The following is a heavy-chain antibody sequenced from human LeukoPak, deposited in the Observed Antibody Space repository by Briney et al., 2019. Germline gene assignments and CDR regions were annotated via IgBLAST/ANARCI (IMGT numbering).Heavy chain of an antibody. CDR2: IIPILGIA. Sequence: TSVKVSCKASGFTFTSSALQWVRQAPGQGLEWMGRIIPILGIANYAQKFQGRVTITADKSTSTAYMELSSLRSEDTAVYYCARDQDNWNPHNWFDPWGQGTLVTVSS. D-gene: IGHD1-20*01. J-gene: IGHJ5*02. V-gene: IGHV1-69*04. CDR1: GFTFTSSA. CDR3: ARDQDNWNPHNWFDP.